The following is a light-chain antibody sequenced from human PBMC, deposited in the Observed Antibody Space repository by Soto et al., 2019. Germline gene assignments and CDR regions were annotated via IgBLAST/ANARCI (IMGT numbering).Light chain of an antibody. Sequence: EIVLTQSPATLSLSPGERATLSCRASQSVSSYLAWYQQKPGQAPRLLIYDASNRATGIPARFSGSGSGTDFTLTIRSLEPEYFSIYYCQQRSNWPPVTFGGGTKVEIK. V-gene: IGKV3-11*01. J-gene: IGKJ4*01. CDR3: QQRSNWPPVT. CDR1: QSVSSY. CDR2: DAS.